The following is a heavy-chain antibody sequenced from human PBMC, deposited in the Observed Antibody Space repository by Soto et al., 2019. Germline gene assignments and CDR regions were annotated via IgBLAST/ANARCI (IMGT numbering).Heavy chain of an antibody. CDR3: ARDWYGGLDY. Sequence: PGWSLRLSCAASGFTFSSYAMHWVRQAPGKGLEWVAVISYDGSNKYYADSVKGRFTISRDNSKNTLYLQMNSLRAEDTAVYYCARDWYGGLDYWGQGTLVTVSS. D-gene: IGHD4-17*01. J-gene: IGHJ4*02. CDR1: GFTFSSYA. V-gene: IGHV3-30-3*01. CDR2: ISYDGSNK.